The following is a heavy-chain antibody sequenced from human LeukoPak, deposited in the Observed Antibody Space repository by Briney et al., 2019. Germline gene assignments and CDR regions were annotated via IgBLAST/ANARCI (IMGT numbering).Heavy chain of an antibody. V-gene: IGHV3-30*18. Sequence: GGSLRLSCAASGFTFSSYGMHWVRQAPGKGLEWVAVISNDGSNKYYADSVKGRFTISRDNSKNTLYLQMSSLRAEDTAVYYCAKHYDILDYWGQGTLVTVSS. CDR3: AKHYDILDY. CDR1: GFTFSSYG. D-gene: IGHD3-9*01. CDR2: ISNDGSNK. J-gene: IGHJ4*02.